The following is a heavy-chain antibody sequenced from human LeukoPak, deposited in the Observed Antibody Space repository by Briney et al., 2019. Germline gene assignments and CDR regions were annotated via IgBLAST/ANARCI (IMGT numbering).Heavy chain of an antibody. CDR2: ISYDGSNK. J-gene: IGHJ3*02. Sequence: PGGSLRLSCAASGFTFSSYGMHWVRQAPGKGLEWVAVISYDGSNKYYADSVKGRFTISRDTSKNTLYLQMNSLRAEDTAVYYCAKQCGGSDWFDAFDIWGQGTMVTVSS. CDR1: GFTFSSYG. D-gene: IGHD6-19*01. V-gene: IGHV3-30*18. CDR3: AKQCGGSDWFDAFDI.